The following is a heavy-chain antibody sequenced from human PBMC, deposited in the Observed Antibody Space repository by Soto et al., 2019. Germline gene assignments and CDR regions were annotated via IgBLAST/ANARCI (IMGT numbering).Heavy chain of an antibody. D-gene: IGHD6-6*01. Sequence: GESLKISCKGSGYSFSTYWISWVRQMPGKGLEWMGKIDPSDSYINYSPSFQGHVTISADKSISTAYLQWSSLKASDTAMYYCARRDNGRSSSYPMDVWGQGTTVTVSS. J-gene: IGHJ6*02. CDR2: IDPSDSYI. V-gene: IGHV5-10-1*01. CDR1: GYSFSTYW. CDR3: ARRDNGRSSSYPMDV.